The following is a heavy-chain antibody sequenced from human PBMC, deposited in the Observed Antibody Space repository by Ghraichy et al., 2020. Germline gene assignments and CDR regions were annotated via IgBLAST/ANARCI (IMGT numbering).Heavy chain of an antibody. D-gene: IGHD6-6*01. CDR3: ARIFSSSSRVFDY. J-gene: IGHJ4*02. V-gene: IGHV4-59*01. CDR2: IYYSGST. Sequence: SQTLSLTCTVSGGSISSYYWSWIRQPPGKGLEWIAYIYYSGSTNYNPSLKSRVTISVDTSKNQFSLKLSSVTAADTAVYYCARIFSSSSRVFDYWGQGTLVTLSS. CDR1: GGSISSYY.